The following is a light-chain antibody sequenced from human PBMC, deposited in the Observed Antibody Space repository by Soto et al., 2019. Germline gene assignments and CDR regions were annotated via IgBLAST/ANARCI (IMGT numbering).Light chain of an antibody. CDR2: DAS. V-gene: IGKV3-11*01. CDR3: QQRSNWLTWT. Sequence: EIVLTQSPATLSLSPGERATLSSRASQSVSSYLAWYQQKPGQAPRLLIYDASNRATGIPARFSGSGSGTDFTLTISSLEPEDFAVYYCQQRSNWLTWTFGQGTKVDIK. CDR1: QSVSSY. J-gene: IGKJ1*01.